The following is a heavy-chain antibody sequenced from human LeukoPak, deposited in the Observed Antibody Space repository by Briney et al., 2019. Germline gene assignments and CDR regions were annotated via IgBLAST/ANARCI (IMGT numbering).Heavy chain of an antibody. J-gene: IGHJ4*02. CDR3: ARSNDPNGSYRRSFDY. D-gene: IGHD1-26*01. CDR2: LYYSGST. Sequence: SETLSLTCTVSGGSISSYYWSWIRQPPGKGLEWIGCLYYSGSTNYYASLKSRVTISVDTSKNQFSQKLTSVTAADTAVYYCARSNDPNGSYRRSFDYWGQGTLVTVSS. V-gene: IGHV4-59*01. CDR1: GGSISSYY.